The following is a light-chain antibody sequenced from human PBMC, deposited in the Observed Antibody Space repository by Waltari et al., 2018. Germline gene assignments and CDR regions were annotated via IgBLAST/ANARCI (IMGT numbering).Light chain of an antibody. J-gene: IGKJ4*01. V-gene: IGKV1-33*01. CDR3: QQYENLPLT. CDR1: QNINNY. CDR2: DVS. Sequence: DIQMTQSPSSLSASVGDRVTITCQASQNINNYLNLYQHKPGKGPKLLIYDVSDLERGVPPRFSGGGFGTEFKLIISSLQPEDAATYYCQQYENLPLTFGGGTTVEI.